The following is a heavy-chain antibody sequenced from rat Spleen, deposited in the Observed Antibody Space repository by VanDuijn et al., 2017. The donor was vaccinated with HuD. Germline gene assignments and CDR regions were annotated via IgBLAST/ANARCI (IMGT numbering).Heavy chain of an antibody. J-gene: IGHJ2*01. CDR2: NSYDGSNT. CDR3: AREGIVGFFDY. Sequence: EVQLVESGGGLVQPGRSLKLSCAASGFTFSDYNMAWVRQAPKKGLEWVATNSYDGSNTYYPDSVKGRFTISRDNAQNTLYLQMDSLRSEDTATYYCAREGIVGFFDYWGQGVMVTVSS. CDR1: GFTFSDYN. V-gene: IGHV5-7*01. D-gene: IGHD1-11*01.